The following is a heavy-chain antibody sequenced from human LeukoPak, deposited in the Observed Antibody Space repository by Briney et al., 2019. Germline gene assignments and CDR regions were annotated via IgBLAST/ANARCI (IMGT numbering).Heavy chain of an antibody. D-gene: IGHD6-13*01. CDR2: INPNSGGT. Sequence: ASVKVSCKASGYTFTGYYMHWVRQAPGQGLEWMGWINPNSGGTNYAQKFQGRVTMTRDTSISTAYMELSRLRSDDTAVYYCARDGGIAAVENWFDPWGQGTLVTVSS. V-gene: IGHV1-2*02. CDR1: GYTFTGYY. J-gene: IGHJ5*02. CDR3: ARDGGIAAVENWFDP.